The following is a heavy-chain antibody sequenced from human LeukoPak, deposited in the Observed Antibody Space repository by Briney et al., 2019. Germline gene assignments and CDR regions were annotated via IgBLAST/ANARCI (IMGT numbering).Heavy chain of an antibody. J-gene: IGHJ6*03. CDR3: AKEGRAGYYYYMDV. D-gene: IGHD6-13*01. CDR2: IRYDGSNK. Sequence: GGSLRLSCAASGFTFSSYGMHWVRQVPGKGLEWVAFIRYDGSNKYYADSVKGRFTISRDNSKNTLYLQMNSLRAEDTAVYYCAKEGRAGYYYYMDVWGKGTTVTVSS. V-gene: IGHV3-30*02. CDR1: GFTFSSYG.